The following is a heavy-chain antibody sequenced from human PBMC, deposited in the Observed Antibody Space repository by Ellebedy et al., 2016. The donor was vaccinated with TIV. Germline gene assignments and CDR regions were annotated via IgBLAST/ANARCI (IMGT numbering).Heavy chain of an antibody. CDR2: ISAYHNTT. D-gene: IGHD3-10*01. V-gene: IGHV1-18*01. Sequence: AASVKVSCKASGYTFATYGISWVRQAPGQGLEWMGWISAYHNTTDYAQKLQGRVTMTTDTSTSTAYMELRSLRSDDTAVYYCARSGKAVLWFGDLLWLSNWGQGTLVTVSS. J-gene: IGHJ4*02. CDR1: GYTFATYG. CDR3: ARSGKAVLWFGDLLWLSN.